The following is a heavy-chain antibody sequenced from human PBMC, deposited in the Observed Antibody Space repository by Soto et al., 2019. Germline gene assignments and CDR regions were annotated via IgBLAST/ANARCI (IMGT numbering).Heavy chain of an antibody. J-gene: IGHJ4*02. Sequence: PGGSLRLSWAASGXTFSNFAMSWVRQAPWEGLEWVSGISSVGGATNYAASVKRRFTFSSDNSKNTVYLQMNSLRGEDTAVYYSAKARMPVSGTLFDFWGQGILVTVXS. CDR3: AKARMPVSGTLFDF. D-gene: IGHD6-19*01. CDR1: GXTFSNFA. CDR2: ISSVGGAT. V-gene: IGHV3-23*01.